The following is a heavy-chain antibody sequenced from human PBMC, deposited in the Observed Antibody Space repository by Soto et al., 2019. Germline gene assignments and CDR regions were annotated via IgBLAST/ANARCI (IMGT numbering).Heavy chain of an antibody. V-gene: IGHV1-69*04. CDR1: GYTFTSYA. CDR3: ARVEVASL. CDR2: IIPILGIA. J-gene: IGHJ4*02. Sequence: SVKVSCKASGYTFTSYAMNWVRQAPGQGLEWMGRIIPILGIANYAQKFQGRVTITADKSTSTAYMELSSLRSEDTAVYYCARVEVASLWGQGTLVTVSS.